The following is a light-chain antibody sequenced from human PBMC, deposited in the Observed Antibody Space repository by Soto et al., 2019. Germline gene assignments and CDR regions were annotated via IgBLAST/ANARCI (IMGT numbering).Light chain of an antibody. CDR2: GNS. CDR1: GSNIGAHFD. Sequence: QSVLTQPPSVSGAPGQRVTISCNGSGSNIGAHFDVHWYQHLPGTAPKLLIFGNSIRPSGVPDRFSGSKSGTSASLAITGLQAEDEADYYCQSYDSSLSGAYVFGTGTKLTVL. CDR3: QSYDSSLSGAYV. V-gene: IGLV1-40*01. J-gene: IGLJ1*01.